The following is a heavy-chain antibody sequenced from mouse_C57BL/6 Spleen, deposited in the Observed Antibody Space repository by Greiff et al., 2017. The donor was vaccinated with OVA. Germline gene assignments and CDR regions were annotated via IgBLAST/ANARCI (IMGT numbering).Heavy chain of an antibody. Sequence: EVHLVESGGGLVKPGGSLKLSCAASGFTFSSYAMSWVRQTPEKRLEWVATISDGGSYTYYPDNVKGRFTISRDNAKNNLYLQMSHLKSEDTAMYYCARDDNGNWFAYWGQGTLVTVSA. CDR1: GFTFSSYA. CDR2: ISDGGSYT. J-gene: IGHJ3*01. D-gene: IGHD2-1*01. CDR3: ARDDNGNWFAY. V-gene: IGHV5-4*01.